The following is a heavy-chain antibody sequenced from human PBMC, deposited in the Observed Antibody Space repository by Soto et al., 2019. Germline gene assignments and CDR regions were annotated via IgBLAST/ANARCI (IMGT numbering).Heavy chain of an antibody. CDR2: ISPRTGSA. CDR3: ARGHYYGPAYGMDV. CDR1: GYTFSDYY. V-gene: IGHV1-2*02. J-gene: IGHJ6*02. D-gene: IGHD3-10*01. Sequence: SVKVSCKASGYTFSDYYIHWVRQAPGQGLEWMGWISPRTGSANFAQRFQGRVSMTRDTSITTAYMELRRLKSDDTAVYYCARGHYYGPAYGMDVWGQGTTVTVSS.